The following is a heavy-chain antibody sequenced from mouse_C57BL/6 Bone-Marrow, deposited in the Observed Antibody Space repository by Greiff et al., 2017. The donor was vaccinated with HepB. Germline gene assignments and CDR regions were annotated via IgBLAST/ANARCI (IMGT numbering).Heavy chain of an antibody. CDR3: ARHRGRDPHFDY. Sequence: DVQLVESGGDLVKPGGSLKLSCAASGFTFSSYGMSWVRQTPDKRLEWVATISSGGSYTYYPDSVKGRFTISRDNAKNALYLQMSSLKSEDTAMYYCARHRGRDPHFDYWGQGTTLTVSS. CDR2: ISSGGSYT. CDR1: GFTFSSYG. J-gene: IGHJ2*01. V-gene: IGHV5-6*01. D-gene: IGHD1-1*01.